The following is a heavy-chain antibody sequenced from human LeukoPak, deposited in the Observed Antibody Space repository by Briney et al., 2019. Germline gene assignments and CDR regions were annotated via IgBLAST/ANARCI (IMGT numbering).Heavy chain of an antibody. D-gene: IGHD3-22*01. V-gene: IGHV4-38-2*02. CDR2: IYDSGST. Sequence: PSETLSLTCTVSGYAISSGYFWGWIRQPPGKGLEWIGEIYDSGSTNYNPSLKRRVNILVDKSKNQFSLKLSSVTAADTAVYYCASSYDSSGYYYGYWGQGTLVTVSS. J-gene: IGHJ4*02. CDR1: GYAISSGYF. CDR3: ASSYDSSGYYYGY.